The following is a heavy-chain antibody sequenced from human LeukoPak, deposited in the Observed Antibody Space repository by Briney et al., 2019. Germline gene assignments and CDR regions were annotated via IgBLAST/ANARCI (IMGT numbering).Heavy chain of an antibody. CDR1: GGSMSGFF. CDR2: IYYTGST. CDR3: VRSHHGGV. Sequence: SETLSLTCSISGGSMSGFFRYWVRQPPGKGLEWIGYIYYTGSTNYNPSLESRVTISMDASRNQFSLRLSSVTAADTAVYYCVRSHHGGVWGKGTTVTVSS. V-gene: IGHV4-59*01. D-gene: IGHD1-14*01. J-gene: IGHJ6*04.